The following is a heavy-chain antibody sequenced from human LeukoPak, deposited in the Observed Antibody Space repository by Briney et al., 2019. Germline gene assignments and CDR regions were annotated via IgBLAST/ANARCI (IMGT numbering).Heavy chain of an antibody. CDR2: IKKDGGET. D-gene: IGHD3-10*01. J-gene: IGHJ4*02. Sequence: PGGSLRPSCAASGFSFSTYWMTWVRQAPGKGLEWVASIKKDGGETFYVVSVKGRFTISRDNAKNSLYLQMNSLRAEDTAVYHCAKKGTYGQIEYWGQGNLVTVSS. V-gene: IGHV3-7*02. CDR3: AKKGTYGQIEY. CDR1: GFSFSTYW.